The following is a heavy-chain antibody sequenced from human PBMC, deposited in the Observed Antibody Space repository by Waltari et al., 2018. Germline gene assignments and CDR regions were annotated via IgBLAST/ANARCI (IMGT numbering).Heavy chain of an antibody. Sequence: QVQLQQWGAGLLKPSETLSLTCVVYGGSFSGYYLSWIRQPPGKGLEWIGEINQSGRTNHNPSLKSRVTISIDTSKNQISLKLRSVTAADTAVYYCARANTIFGVVRTWYYMDVWGKGTTVTVSS. CDR2: INQSGRT. J-gene: IGHJ6*03. V-gene: IGHV4-34*01. CDR3: ARANTIFGVVRTWYYMDV. CDR1: GGSFSGYY. D-gene: IGHD3-3*01.